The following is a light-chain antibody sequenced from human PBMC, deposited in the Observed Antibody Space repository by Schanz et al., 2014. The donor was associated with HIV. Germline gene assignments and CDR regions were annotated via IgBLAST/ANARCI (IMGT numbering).Light chain of an antibody. V-gene: IGKV3-20*01. CDR1: QSVKSSH. Sequence: EIVLTQSPGTLSLSPGERATLSCRASQSVKSSHLAWYQQKPGQAPRLLIFGASIRATVFSTRFRGSGSGTEFTLTISSLEPEDFAVYYCQEYGSSGYTFGQGTKLEIK. CDR2: GAS. CDR3: QEYGSSGYT. J-gene: IGKJ2*01.